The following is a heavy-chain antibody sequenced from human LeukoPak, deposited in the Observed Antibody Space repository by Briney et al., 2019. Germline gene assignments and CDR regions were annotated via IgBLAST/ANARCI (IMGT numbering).Heavy chain of an antibody. D-gene: IGHD3-10*01. CDR1: GFTFDDYA. V-gene: IGHV3-9*01. J-gene: IGHJ3*02. Sequence: GGSLRLSCAASGFTFDDYAMHWVRHAPGKCLESVSRISWNSGTIGYADSVKGQFTISRDNAKDSLYMQMNSLGPEDTALYYCAKDISTIGSGLLSAFDIWGQGTMVTVSS. CDR2: ISWNSGTI. CDR3: AKDISTIGSGLLSAFDI.